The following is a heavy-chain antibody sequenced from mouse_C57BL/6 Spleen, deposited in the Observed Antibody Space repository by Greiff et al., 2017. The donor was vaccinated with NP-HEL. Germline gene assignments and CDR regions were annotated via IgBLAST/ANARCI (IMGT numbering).Heavy chain of an antibody. CDR2: IHPNSGST. J-gene: IGHJ4*01. CDR1: GYTFTSYW. V-gene: IGHV1-64*01. CDR3: ARMYSTDYAMDY. Sequence: QVQLKQPGAELVKPGASVKLSCKASGYTFTSYWMHWVKQRPGQGLEWIGMIHPNSGSTNYNEKFKSKATLTVDKSSSTAYMQLSSLTSEDSAVYYCARMYSTDYAMDYWGQGTSVTVSS.